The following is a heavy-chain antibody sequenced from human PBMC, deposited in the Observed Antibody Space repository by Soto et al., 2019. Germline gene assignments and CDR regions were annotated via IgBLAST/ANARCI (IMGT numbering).Heavy chain of an antibody. CDR1: GGSISSSSYY. V-gene: IGHV4-39*07. J-gene: IGHJ3*02. Sequence: SETLSLTCTVSGGSISSSSYYWGWIRQPPGKGLEWIGSIYYSGSTYYNPSLKSRVTISVDTSKNQFSLKLSSVTAADTAVYYCARETITMVRGVIAAFDIWGQGTMVTVSS. CDR2: IYYSGST. CDR3: ARETITMVRGVIAAFDI. D-gene: IGHD3-10*01.